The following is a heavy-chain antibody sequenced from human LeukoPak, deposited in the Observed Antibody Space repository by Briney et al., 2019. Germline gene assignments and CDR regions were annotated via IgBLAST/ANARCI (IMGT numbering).Heavy chain of an antibody. CDR3: AKDLPNSLVAASA. D-gene: IGHD6-13*01. J-gene: IGHJ4*02. CDR1: GFTFSSYA. Sequence: GGSLRLSCAASGFTFSSYAMSWVRQAPGRGLECVSGISGSGDAAYYTDSVKGRFTISRDNSKNTLYLQMSSLRVEDTAVYYCAKDLPNSLVAASAWGQGTLVTVS. CDR2: ISGSGDAA. V-gene: IGHV3-23*01.